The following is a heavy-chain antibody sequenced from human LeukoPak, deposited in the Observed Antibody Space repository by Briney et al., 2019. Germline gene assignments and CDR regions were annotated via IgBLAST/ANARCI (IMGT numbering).Heavy chain of an antibody. CDR1: GGAFSGYY. D-gene: IGHD3-3*01. J-gene: IGHJ5*02. CDR2: INHSGST. V-gene: IGHV4-34*01. Sequence: KPSENFSLNCAVYGGAFSGYYWGWIRQPPGEGLGWIGGINHSGSTNYNPSLKSRVTISVDTSKNQFSLKLSSVTAADTAVYYCARGPRYYDFWSGYQNWFDPWGQGTLVTVSS. CDR3: ARGPRYYDFWSGYQNWFDP.